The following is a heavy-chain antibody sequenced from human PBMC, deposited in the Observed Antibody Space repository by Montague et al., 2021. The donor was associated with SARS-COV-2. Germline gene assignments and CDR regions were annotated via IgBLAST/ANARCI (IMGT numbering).Heavy chain of an antibody. Sequence: SETLSLTCAVYGGSFSGYYWSWIRQPPGKGLEWIGEINHSGSTKYNPYLKSRVTISVNTSKNQFSLKLSAVTAADTAVDYCERERYSFSLTRGSTWFDPWGQGTLVTVSS. J-gene: IGHJ5*02. D-gene: IGHD3-9*01. CDR2: INHSGST. CDR3: ERERYSFSLTRGSTWFDP. V-gene: IGHV4-34*01. CDR1: GGSFSGYY.